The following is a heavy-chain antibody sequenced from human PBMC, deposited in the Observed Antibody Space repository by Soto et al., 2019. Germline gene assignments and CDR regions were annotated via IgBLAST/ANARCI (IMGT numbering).Heavy chain of an antibody. Sequence: QVQLQESGPGLVKPSQTLSLTCTVSGGSISSGGYYWSWIRQHPGKGLEWIGYIYYSGSTYYNPSLKGRVTISVDSSKNHFSMKLSSVTAADTAVYYCARGESGYSDVITDDFDIWGQGKMVTVSS. D-gene: IGHD5-18*01. J-gene: IGHJ3*02. CDR2: IYYSGST. CDR1: GGSISSGGYY. V-gene: IGHV4-31*03. CDR3: ARGESGYSDVITDDFDI.